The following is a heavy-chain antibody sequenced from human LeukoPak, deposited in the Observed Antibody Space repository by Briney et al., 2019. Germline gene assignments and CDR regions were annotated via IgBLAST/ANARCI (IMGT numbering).Heavy chain of an antibody. Sequence: PGGSLRLSCAASGFTFSSYEMNWVRQAPGKGLEWVSYISSSGSTIYYADSVKGRFTISRDNAKNSLYLQMNSLRAEDMAVYYCASLSADTSCYSCVDYWGQGTLVTVSS. J-gene: IGHJ4*02. CDR2: ISSSGSTI. D-gene: IGHD2-2*01. CDR3: ASLSADTSCYSCVDY. V-gene: IGHV3-48*03. CDR1: GFTFSSYE.